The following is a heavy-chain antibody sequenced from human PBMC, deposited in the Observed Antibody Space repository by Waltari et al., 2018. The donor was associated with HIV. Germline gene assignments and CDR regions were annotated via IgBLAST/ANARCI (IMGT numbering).Heavy chain of an antibody. V-gene: IGHV1-18*01. CDR2: IQIYNEKT. CDR3: VKDREDYWDNSGRYYRGGPHLFDS. J-gene: IGHJ4*02. Sequence: QSGAEVKEPGASAKVSCQAYGDDFISSGVSWVGKDPGQGLEWMGKIQIYNEKTIYTWKLQGRFTLSTDRSRNTVYMELRSLRPDDTAVYYCVKDREDYWDNSGRYYRGGPHLFDSWGPGTQVIVSP. D-gene: IGHD3-22*01. CDR1: GDDFISSG.